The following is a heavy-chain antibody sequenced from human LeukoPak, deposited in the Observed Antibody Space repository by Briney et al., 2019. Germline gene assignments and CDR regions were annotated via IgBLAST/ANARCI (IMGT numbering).Heavy chain of an antibody. CDR1: GGSISSGDYY. CDR2: IYYSGST. D-gene: IGHD2-15*01. CDR3: ARVEGEDCSGGSCYFRDY. V-gene: IGHV4-30-4*01. J-gene: IGHJ4*02. Sequence: SETLSLTCTVSGGSISSGDYYWSWIRQPPGKGLEWIGYIYYSGSTYYNPSLKSRVTISVDTSKNQFSLKLSSVTAADTAVYYCARVEGEDCSGGSCYFRDYWGQGTLVTVSS.